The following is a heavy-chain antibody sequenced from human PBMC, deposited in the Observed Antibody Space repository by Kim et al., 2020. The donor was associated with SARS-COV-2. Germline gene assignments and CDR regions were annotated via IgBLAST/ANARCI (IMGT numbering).Heavy chain of an antibody. CDR3: VRGLKFSGDF. Sequence: RTIYYEDSVMGRFTISRDKAKNTLYRQMNSLRGEDTAVYHCVRGLKFSGDFWGQGTLVTVSS. V-gene: IGHV3-48*03. CDR2: RTI. D-gene: IGHD3-10*01. J-gene: IGHJ4*02.